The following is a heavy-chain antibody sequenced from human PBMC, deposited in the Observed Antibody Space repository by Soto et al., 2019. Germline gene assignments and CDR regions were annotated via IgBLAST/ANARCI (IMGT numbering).Heavy chain of an antibody. J-gene: IGHJ3*02. Sequence: EASVKVSCKASGYTFSGYDTHWVRQAPGQGLEWMGWMNPKRGGTYFAQKFQGRVTLTRDTPISTAYMEVNRLTSDDTPVYYCTREPIEYSDGLYDAFDIWGPVT. CDR1: GYTFSGYD. V-gene: IGHV1-2*02. CDR3: TREPIEYSDGLYDAFDI. D-gene: IGHD5-12*01. CDR2: MNPKRGGT.